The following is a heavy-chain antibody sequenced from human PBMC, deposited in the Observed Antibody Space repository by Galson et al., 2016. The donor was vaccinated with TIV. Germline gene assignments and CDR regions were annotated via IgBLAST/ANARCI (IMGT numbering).Heavy chain of an antibody. D-gene: IGHD6-19*01. CDR3: ASGTSSAVADY. CDR1: GYRFTTYW. Sequence: KVSCKGSGYRFTTYWIAWVRQMPGKGLEYMGIIFPGDSDTRYSKSFQGHVTISADKSITTAYLQWSSLKASDTAIYYCASGTSSAVADYWGQGTLVTVSS. V-gene: IGHV5-51*01. J-gene: IGHJ4*02. CDR2: IFPGDSDT.